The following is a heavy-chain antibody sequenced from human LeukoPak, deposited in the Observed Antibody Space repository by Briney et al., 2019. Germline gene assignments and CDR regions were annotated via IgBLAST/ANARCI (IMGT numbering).Heavy chain of an antibody. CDR2: ISYDGSNK. V-gene: IGHV3-30*18. J-gene: IGHJ4*02. CDR3: AKVGYSYGLSTFLDY. Sequence: PGRSLRLSCAASGFTFSSYGMHWVRQAPGKGLEWVAVISYDGSNKYYADSVKGRFTISRDNSKNTLYLQMNRLRAEDTAVYYCAKVGYSYGLSTFLDYWGQGTLVTVSS. CDR1: GFTFSSYG. D-gene: IGHD5-18*01.